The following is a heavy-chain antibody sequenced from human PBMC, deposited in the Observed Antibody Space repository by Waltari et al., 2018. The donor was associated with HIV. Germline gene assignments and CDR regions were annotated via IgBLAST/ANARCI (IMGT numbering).Heavy chain of an antibody. J-gene: IGHJ6*02. D-gene: IGHD6-13*01. V-gene: IGHV1-2*06. CDR1: GYTFTGYY. CDR2: INPNSGGT. CDR3: ARGIAAAYYYYGMDV. Sequence: QVQLVQSGAEVKKPGASVKVSCKASGYTFTGYYMHWVRQAPGQGLEWMGRINPNSGGTNYAQKFQGRVTMTRDTSISTAYMELSRLRSDDTAVYYCARGIAAAYYYYGMDVWGQGTTVTVSS.